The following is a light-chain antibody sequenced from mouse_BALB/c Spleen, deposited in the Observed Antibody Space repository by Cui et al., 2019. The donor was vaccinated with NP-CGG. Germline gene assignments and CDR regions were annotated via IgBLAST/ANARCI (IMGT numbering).Light chain of an antibody. Sequence: HALVTQKHELTTSPGETVTLTCRSSTGAVTTTNYANWVQEKPDHLFTGLIGGTNNRPPGVPARFSGSLIGDKAALTITGAQTEDEAIYFCALWYSNHWVFGGGTKLTVL. CDR1: TGAVTTTNY. CDR2: GTN. CDR3: ALWYSNHWV. J-gene: IGLJ1*01. V-gene: IGLV1*01.